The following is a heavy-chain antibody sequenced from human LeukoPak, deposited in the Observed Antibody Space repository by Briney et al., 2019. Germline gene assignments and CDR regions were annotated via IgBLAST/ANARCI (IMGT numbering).Heavy chain of an antibody. V-gene: IGHV4-61*02. CDR1: GGSISSGSYY. J-gene: IGHJ6*03. CDR3: ARGSGSYSHYYYMDV. D-gene: IGHD3-10*01. CDR2: IYTSGST. Sequence: TSETLSLTCTVSGGSISSGSYYWSWIRQPAGKGLEWIGRIYTSGSTNYNPSLKSRVTISVDTSKNQFSLKLSSVTAADTAVYYCARGSGSYSHYYYMDVWGKGTTVTVSS.